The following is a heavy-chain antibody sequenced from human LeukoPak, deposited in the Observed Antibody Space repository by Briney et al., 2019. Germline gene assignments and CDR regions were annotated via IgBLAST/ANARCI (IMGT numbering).Heavy chain of an antibody. CDR1: GFTFDDYA. V-gene: IGHV3-9*01. CDR2: ISWNSGSI. CDR3: AKGGGFGELSTNPFDY. J-gene: IGHJ4*02. Sequence: GGSLRLSCAASGFTFDDYAMHWVRQAPGKGLEWVSGISWNSGSIGYADSVKGRFTIPRDNAKNSLYLQINSLRAEDTALYYCAKGGGFGELSTNPFDYWGQGTLVTVSS. D-gene: IGHD3-10*01.